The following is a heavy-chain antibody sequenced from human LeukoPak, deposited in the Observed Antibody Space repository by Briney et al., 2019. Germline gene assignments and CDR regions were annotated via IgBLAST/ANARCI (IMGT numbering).Heavy chain of an antibody. D-gene: IGHD1-1*01. CDR1: GVTFSGYS. Sequence: PGGSLRLSCAAPGVTFSGYSVNWVRQAPGKGLEWVSAITATSRHIYYADSVKGRFTISRDNAKNSLYLQMNSLRAEDTAVYYCVGPVQLGYWGQGTLVTVSS. CDR2: ITATSRHI. V-gene: IGHV3-21*01. CDR3: VGPVQLGY. J-gene: IGHJ4*02.